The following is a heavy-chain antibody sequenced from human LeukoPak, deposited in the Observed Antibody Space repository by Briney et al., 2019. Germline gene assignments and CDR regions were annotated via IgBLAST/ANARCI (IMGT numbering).Heavy chain of an antibody. CDR2: IYTSGST. D-gene: IGHD6-19*01. V-gene: IGHV4-61*02. J-gene: IGHJ4*02. Sequence: PSQTLSLTCTVSGGSISSGSYYWSWIRQPAGKGLEWIGRIYTSGSTNYNPSLKSRVTISVGTSKNQFSLKLSSVTAADTAVYYCARPDSSGSFDYWGQGTLVTVSS. CDR3: ARPDSSGSFDY. CDR1: GGSISSGSYY.